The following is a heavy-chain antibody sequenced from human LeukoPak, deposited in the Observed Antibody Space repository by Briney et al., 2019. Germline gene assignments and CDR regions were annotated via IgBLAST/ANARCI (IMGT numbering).Heavy chain of an antibody. Sequence: ASVKVSCKASGYTFDSYGISWVRQAPGQGLEWMGWISAYNGNTNYAQNLQDRLTVTTDTSTSTAYMELRSLRSDDSAVYYCARDLXXXQLLTXAXDIWGXXXMVT. J-gene: IGHJ3*02. CDR3: ARDLXXXQLLTXAXDI. CDR1: GYTFDSYG. D-gene: IGHD2-2*01. CDR2: ISAYNGNT. V-gene: IGHV1-18*01.